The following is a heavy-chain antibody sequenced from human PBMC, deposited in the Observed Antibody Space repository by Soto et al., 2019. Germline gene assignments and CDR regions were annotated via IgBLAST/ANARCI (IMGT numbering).Heavy chain of an antibody. Sequence: PSETLSLTCQASGASVGGHYWGWIRQPPGKGLEWIGSIYYSGSTYYNPSLKSRVTISVDTSKNQFSLRLSSVTAADTAVYYCASLHSYYDFWSGYSLNRRGGRETWGQGTLVTVSS. CDR1: GASVGGHY. V-gene: IGHV4-39*01. CDR2: IYYSGST. D-gene: IGHD3-3*01. CDR3: ASLHSYYDFWSGYSLNRRGGRET. J-gene: IGHJ5*02.